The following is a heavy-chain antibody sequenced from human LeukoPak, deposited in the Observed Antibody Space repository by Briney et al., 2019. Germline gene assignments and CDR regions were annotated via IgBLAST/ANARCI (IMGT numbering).Heavy chain of an antibody. Sequence: PGGSLRLSCAASGFTFSSYSMNWVRQAPGKGLEWVSSISSSSSYIYYADSVKGRFTISRDNAKNSLYLQMNSLRAEDTAVYYCARGPVVSAAMDGYYNGFDPWGQGTLVTVSS. V-gene: IGHV3-21*01. CDR2: ISSSSSYI. CDR3: ARGPVVSAAMDGYYNGFDP. CDR1: GFTFSSYS. J-gene: IGHJ5*02. D-gene: IGHD2-2*01.